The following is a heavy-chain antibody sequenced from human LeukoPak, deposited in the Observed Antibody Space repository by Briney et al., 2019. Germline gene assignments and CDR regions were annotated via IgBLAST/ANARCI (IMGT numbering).Heavy chain of an antibody. D-gene: IGHD3-22*01. Sequence: GASVKVSCKASGGTFSSYAISWVRQAPGQGLEWMGGIIPIFGTANYAQKFQGRVTITADESTSTAYMELSSLRSDDTAVYYCARSLDYYDSSGEDFDYWGQGTLVTVSS. CDR3: ARSLDYYDSSGEDFDY. CDR2: IIPIFGTA. J-gene: IGHJ4*02. CDR1: GGTFSSYA. V-gene: IGHV1-69*13.